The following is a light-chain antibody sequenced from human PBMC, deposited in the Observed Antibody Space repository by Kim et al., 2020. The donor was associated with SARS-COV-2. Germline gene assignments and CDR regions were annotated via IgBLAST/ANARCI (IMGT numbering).Light chain of an antibody. CDR1: QSITSSY. CDR3: QHYGSPPQT. J-gene: IGKJ2*01. V-gene: IGKV3-20*01. CDR2: GAS. Sequence: EIVLTQSPGTLSLSPGERATLSCRASQSITSSYLAWFQQKPGQAPRLLIYGASSRATGIPDRFSGSGSETDFTLTISRLEPEDLAVYYCQHYGSPPQTFGQGTELEI.